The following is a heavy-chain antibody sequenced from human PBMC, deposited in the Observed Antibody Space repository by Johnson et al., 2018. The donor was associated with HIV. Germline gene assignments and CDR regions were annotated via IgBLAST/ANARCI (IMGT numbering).Heavy chain of an antibody. V-gene: IGHV3-23*04. CDR3: ARDRASSSTSDAFDI. D-gene: IGHD6-6*01. CDR2: ISGSGDRT. J-gene: IGHJ3*02. CDR1: GFTFSTYV. Sequence: VQLVESGGGLVQPGGSLRLSCAASGFTFSTYVISWVRQAPGKGLERVSGISGSGDRTYYADSVKGRFTISRDNSKNTVYLQMNGLRAEDTAVYHCARDRASSSTSDAFDIWGQGTMVTVSS.